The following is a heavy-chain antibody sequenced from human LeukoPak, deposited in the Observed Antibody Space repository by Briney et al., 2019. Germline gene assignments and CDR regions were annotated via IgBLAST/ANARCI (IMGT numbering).Heavy chain of an antibody. CDR2: ISISGTYI. CDR3: ARIYCRGGRCYSGDIFDI. CDR1: GFTFSSYS. V-gene: IGHV3-21*06. J-gene: IGHJ3*02. D-gene: IGHD2-15*01. Sequence: TGGSLRLSCAASGFTFSSYSMNWVRQAPGKGLQWVSSISISGTYIYYADSVKGRFTISRDNAKNSLYLQMNSLRAEDTAVYYCARIYCRGGRCYSGDIFDIWSQGTMVTVSS.